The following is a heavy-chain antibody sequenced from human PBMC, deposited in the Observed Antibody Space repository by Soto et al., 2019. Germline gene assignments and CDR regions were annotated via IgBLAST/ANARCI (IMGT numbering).Heavy chain of an antibody. CDR3: ARKAGGGNYYILDF. D-gene: IGHD2-15*01. CDR1: GDSFSSYA. Sequence: QVRVVQSGPEVKKPGSSVKVSCKVSGDSFSSYAISWVRQAPGQGLEWMGGIIPILTTANYAQKFQDRVTITADESTSTAYMEVSSLTSEDTAVYYCARKAGGGNYYILDFWGQGTLVTVSS. CDR2: IIPILTTA. J-gene: IGHJ4*02. V-gene: IGHV1-69*01.